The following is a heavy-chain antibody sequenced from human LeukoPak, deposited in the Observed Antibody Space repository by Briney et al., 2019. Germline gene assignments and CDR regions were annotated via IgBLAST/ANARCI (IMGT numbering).Heavy chain of an antibody. J-gene: IGHJ6*03. CDR2: ISSYTGNT. V-gene: IGHV1-18*01. Sequence: ASVTVSCKASGYSFVFYGFTWARQAPGQGLEWMGWISSYTGNTKYAQNLQGRVTMTTDTSTSTAYMELRSLRSDDTAVYYCARTPSLYSSSWYSYMDVWGKGTTVTVSS. D-gene: IGHD6-13*01. CDR1: GYSFVFYG. CDR3: ARTPSLYSSSWYSYMDV.